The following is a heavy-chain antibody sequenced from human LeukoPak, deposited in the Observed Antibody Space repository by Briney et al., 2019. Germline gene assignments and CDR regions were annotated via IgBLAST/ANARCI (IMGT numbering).Heavy chain of an antibody. V-gene: IGHV3-23*01. J-gene: IGHJ4*02. D-gene: IGHD6-6*01. CDR1: GFPFSSYA. CDR3: AIDSSSSTAGY. CDR2: ISGSGGST. Sequence: GGSLRLSCAASGFPFSSYAMSWVRQAPGKGLEWVSAISGSGGSTYYADSVKGRFTISRDNSKNTLYLQMNSLRAEDTAVYYCAIDSSSSTAGYWGQGTLVTVSS.